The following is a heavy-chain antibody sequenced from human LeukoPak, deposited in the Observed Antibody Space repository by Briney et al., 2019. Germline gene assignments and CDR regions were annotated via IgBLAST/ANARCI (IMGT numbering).Heavy chain of an antibody. CDR3: AKGMVGQWLVKFAFDI. Sequence: SLRLSCAASGFTFDDYAMHWVRQAPGKGLEWVSGISWNSGSIGYADSVKGRFTISRDNAKNSLYLQMNSLRAEDTALYYCAKGMVGQWLVKFAFDIWGQGTMVTVSS. J-gene: IGHJ3*02. V-gene: IGHV3-9*01. CDR2: ISWNSGSI. CDR1: GFTFDDYA. D-gene: IGHD6-19*01.